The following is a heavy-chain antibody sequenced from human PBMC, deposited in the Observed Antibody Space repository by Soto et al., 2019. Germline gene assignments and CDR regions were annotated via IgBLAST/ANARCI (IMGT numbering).Heavy chain of an antibody. V-gene: IGHV1-46*01. Sequence: QVQLVQSGAEVKEPGASVKVSCKASGYILSSYNMHWVRQAPGQGLEWMGMSNPSGGRTSYAQKFHYRVTMPLATSTNTVYMELRSLISDDTAVYDCARTYCAADFPRRDFDYWGQGNLGTVSS. D-gene: IGHD2-21*02. CDR2: SNPSGGRT. J-gene: IGHJ4*02. CDR1: GYILSSYN. CDR3: ARTYCAADFPRRDFDY.